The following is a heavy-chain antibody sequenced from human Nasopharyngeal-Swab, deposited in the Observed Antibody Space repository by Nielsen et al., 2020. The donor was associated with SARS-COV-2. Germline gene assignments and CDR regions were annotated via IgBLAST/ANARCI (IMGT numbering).Heavy chain of an antibody. CDR1: GGSFSDYS. J-gene: IGHJ4*02. Sequence: SQTLSLTCAVSGGSFSDYSWSWIRQSPGKGLVCIGEINHSGITNYNPSLKSRVTISVDTAKNHLSLKLTSVTAADTAVYFCSSGRVVYGGYDPLTPRHYLNYWGQGTQVTVSS. CDR3: SSGRVVYGGYDPLTPRHYLNY. CDR2: INHSGIT. D-gene: IGHD5-12*01. V-gene: IGHV4-34*01.